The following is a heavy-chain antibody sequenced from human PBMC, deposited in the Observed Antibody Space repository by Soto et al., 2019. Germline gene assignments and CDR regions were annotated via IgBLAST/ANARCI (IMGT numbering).Heavy chain of an antibody. V-gene: IGHV1-3*05. CDR3: ARGITLPTPLDY. CDR1: GYTFTSYA. Sequence: QVQLVQSGAEEKKPGASVKVSCKASGYTFTSYAMHWVRQAPGQRLEWMGWINAGNGNTKYSQKFQGRVTITRETSAITAYMELSSLRSEATAVYYCARGITLPTPLDYWGQGTLVTVSS. CDR2: INAGNGNT. D-gene: IGHD1-20*01. J-gene: IGHJ4*02.